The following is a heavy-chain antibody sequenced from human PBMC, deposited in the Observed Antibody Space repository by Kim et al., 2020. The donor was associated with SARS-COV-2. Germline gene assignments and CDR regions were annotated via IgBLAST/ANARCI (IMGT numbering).Heavy chain of an antibody. V-gene: IGHV1-2*06. CDR1: GYTFTAYF. CDR2: ILPKNGDT. CDR3: VREQSYSTHDPDY. J-gene: IGHJ4*02. D-gene: IGHD3-10*01. Sequence: ASVKVSCQASGYTFTAYFMNWVRHAPGQGLEWVGRILPKNGDTSYAPKFQGRVTMTRDTSISTVYMELRNLRSDDTALYYCVREQSYSTHDPDYWGQGTPVTVSS.